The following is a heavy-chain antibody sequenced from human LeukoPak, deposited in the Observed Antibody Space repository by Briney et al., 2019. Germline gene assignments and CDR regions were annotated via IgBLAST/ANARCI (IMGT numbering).Heavy chain of an antibody. J-gene: IGHJ4*02. V-gene: IGHV3-33*05. Sequence: GGSLRLSCAASGFTFSSYGMDWVRQAPGKGLEWVAVISYDGTNQYYADSAKGRFTISRDNSKNTIYLQMNSLRAEDTAVYYCAREGRKWDYWGQGTLVTVSS. CDR1: GFTFSSYG. CDR2: ISYDGTNQ. D-gene: IGHD1-26*01. CDR3: AREGRKWDY.